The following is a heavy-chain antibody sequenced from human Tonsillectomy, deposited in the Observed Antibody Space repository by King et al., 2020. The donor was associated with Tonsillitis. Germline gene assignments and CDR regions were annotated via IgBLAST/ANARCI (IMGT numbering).Heavy chain of an antibody. CDR1: GGSISSSSYY. J-gene: IGHJ6*03. V-gene: IGHV4-39*01. CDR3: ARHVGFWSGYSGDYYYYYMDV. D-gene: IGHD3-3*01. Sequence: QVQLQESGQGLVKPSETLSLTCTVSGGSISSSSYYWGWIRQPPGKGLEWIGSIYYSGSTYYNPSLKSRVTISVDTSKNQFSLKLSSVTAADTAVYYCARHVGFWSGYSGDYYYYYMDVWGKGTTVTVSS. CDR2: IYYSGST.